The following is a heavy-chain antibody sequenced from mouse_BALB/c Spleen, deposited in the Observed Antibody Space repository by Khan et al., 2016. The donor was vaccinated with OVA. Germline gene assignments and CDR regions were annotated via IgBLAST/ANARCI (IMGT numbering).Heavy chain of an antibody. Sequence: IQLVQSGAELVKPGALVKLSCKASGFNFKNYCMHWVIQRPEQGLEWIGWIDPENGNSMYDAKFQGKASITADTSSNTAYWQLTSLTSDDTAVYYGARSGYCYYWFAYWGQGTLVTVS. CDR1: GFNFKNYC. D-gene: IGHD2-12*01. V-gene: IGHV14-1*02. CDR3: ARSGYCYYWFAY. CDR2: IDPENGNS. J-gene: IGHJ3*01.